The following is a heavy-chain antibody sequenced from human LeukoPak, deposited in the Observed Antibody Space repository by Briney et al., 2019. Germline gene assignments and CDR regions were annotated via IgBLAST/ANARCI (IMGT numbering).Heavy chain of an antibody. CDR3: ARVSRIAAAGIGFDY. J-gene: IGHJ4*02. V-gene: IGHV4-59*01. CDR1: GGSISSYY. CDR2: IYYSGST. Sequence: KPSETLSLTCTVSGGSISSYYWSWIRQPPGKGLEWIGYIYYSGSTNYNPSLKSRVTISVDTSKNQFSLKLSSVTAADTAVYYCARVSRIAAAGIGFDYWGQGTLVTVSS. D-gene: IGHD6-13*01.